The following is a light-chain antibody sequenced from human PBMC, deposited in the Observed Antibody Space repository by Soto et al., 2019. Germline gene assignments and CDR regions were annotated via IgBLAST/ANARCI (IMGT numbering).Light chain of an antibody. J-gene: IGKJ1*01. Sequence: EIVLTQSPGTLSLSPGERATLSCRASQSVSSYLAWYQQKPGQAPRLLIYGASSRATGIPDRFSGSGSGTAFTLTISRLEPEDFAVYYCQQYDNSWTFGQGTKVEIK. CDR2: GAS. CDR3: QQYDNSWT. V-gene: IGKV3-20*01. CDR1: QSVSSY.